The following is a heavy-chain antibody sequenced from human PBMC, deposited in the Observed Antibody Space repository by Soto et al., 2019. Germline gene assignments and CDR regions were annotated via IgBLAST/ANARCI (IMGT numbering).Heavy chain of an antibody. CDR1: GGSISSYY. CDR2: IYYSGST. Sequence: PSETLSLTCTVSGGSISSYYWSWIRQPPGKGLEWIGYIYYSGSTNYNPSLKSRVTISVDTSKNQFSLKLSSVTAADTAVYYCASTPAFSYGSGSYLQTNYFDYWGQGTRVTVSS. V-gene: IGHV4-59*08. J-gene: IGHJ4*02. CDR3: ASTPAFSYGSGSYLQTNYFDY. D-gene: IGHD3-10*01.